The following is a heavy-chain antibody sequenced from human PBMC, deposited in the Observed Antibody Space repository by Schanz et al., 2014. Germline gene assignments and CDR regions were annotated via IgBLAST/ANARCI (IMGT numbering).Heavy chain of an antibody. CDR1: GYTFTNYG. D-gene: IGHD3-9*01. CDR3: AFDRDDAYDI. V-gene: IGHV1-46*01. J-gene: IGHJ3*02. Sequence: QVRLVQSGAELKMPGATVKVSCETSGYTFTNYGVSWVRQAPGQGLEWMGRIYLSDGSTRYAQKFQGRVTVTRDTSTTTVYMDLSSLISEDTAVYYCAFDRDDAYDIWGQGTTVTVSS. CDR2: IYLSDGST.